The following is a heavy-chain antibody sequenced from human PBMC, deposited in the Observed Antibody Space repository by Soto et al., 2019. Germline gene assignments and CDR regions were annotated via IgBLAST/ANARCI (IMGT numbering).Heavy chain of an antibody. J-gene: IGHJ3*01. CDR2: ISGDGSRT. Sequence: PGGSLRLSCAASGFTCSSYGMHWVRQRPGKGLVWVSRISGDGSRTTYADSVRGRFTISRDNAKNTVYLQMDSLRAEDTAVYYCARSLPGTYGAVDLGGQGTMVTVSS. CDR1: GFTCSSYG. CDR3: ARSLPGTYGAVDL. D-gene: IGHD1-7*01. V-gene: IGHV3-74*01.